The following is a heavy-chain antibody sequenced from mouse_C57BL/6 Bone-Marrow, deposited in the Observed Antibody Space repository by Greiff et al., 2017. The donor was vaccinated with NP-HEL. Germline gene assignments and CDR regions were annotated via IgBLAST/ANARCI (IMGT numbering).Heavy chain of an antibody. D-gene: IGHD2-4*01. CDR1: GYSITSDY. J-gene: IGHJ1*03. CDR3: ARYRGLRLGVWYFDV. CDR2: ISYSGST. V-gene: IGHV3-8*01. Sequence: VQLKESGPGLAKPSQTLSLTCSVTGYSITSDYWNWIRKFPGNKLEYMGYISYSGSTYYNPSLKSRISITRDTSKNQYYLQLNSVTTEDTATYYCARYRGLRLGVWYFDVWGTGTTVTVSS.